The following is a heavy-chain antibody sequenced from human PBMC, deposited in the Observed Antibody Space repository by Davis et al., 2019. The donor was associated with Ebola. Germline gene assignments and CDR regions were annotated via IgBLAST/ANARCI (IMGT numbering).Heavy chain of an antibody. CDR2: IYHSGST. CDR3: PRETTVTLIDY. J-gene: IGHJ4*02. D-gene: IGHD4-17*01. Sequence: SETLSLTCTVSGGSISSYYWSWIRQPPGKGLEWIGEIYHSGSTNYNPSLKSRVTISVDTSKNQFSLKLSSVTAADTAVYYCPRETTVTLIDYWGQGTLVTVSS. CDR1: GGSISSYY. V-gene: IGHV4-34*01.